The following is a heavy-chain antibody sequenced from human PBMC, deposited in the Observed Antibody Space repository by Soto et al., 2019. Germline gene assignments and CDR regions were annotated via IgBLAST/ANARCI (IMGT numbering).Heavy chain of an antibody. D-gene: IGHD3-10*01. J-gene: IGHJ4*02. CDR3: ARDGYDGSGSPYPAY. CDR1: GGSMSEYF. Sequence: TLSLTCSVSGGSMSEYFWSWIRQSPGKGLEWIGYIYYLGSTDYNPSLQSRVTISVDTSKRPFSLRLTSVTAADTAVYYCARDGYDGSGSPYPAYWGPGTQVTVSS. CDR2: IYYLGST. V-gene: IGHV4-59*01.